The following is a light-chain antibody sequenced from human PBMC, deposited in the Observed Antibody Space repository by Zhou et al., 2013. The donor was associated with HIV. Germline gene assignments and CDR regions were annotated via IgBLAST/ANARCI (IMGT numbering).Light chain of an antibody. CDR3: QQSYSTPRT. CDR1: QGISTY. V-gene: IGKV1-39*01. J-gene: IGKJ1*01. CDR2: AAS. Sequence: IRITQSPSSLSASTGDRVNITCRASQGISTYLAWYQQKPGKAPKLLIYAASSLQSGVPSRFSGSGSGTDFTLTISSLQPEDFATYYCQQSYSTPRTFGQGTKVEIK.